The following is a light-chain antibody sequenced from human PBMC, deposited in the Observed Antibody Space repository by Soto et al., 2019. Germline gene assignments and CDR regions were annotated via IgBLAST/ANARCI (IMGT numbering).Light chain of an antibody. CDR1: INDIGAYNY. V-gene: IGLV2-14*01. J-gene: IGLJ3*02. Sequence: QSVLTQPASVSGSPGQSISISCTGTINDIGAYNYVSWYQQHPGKVPQLMIYDVSHRPSGVSDRFSGSRSGNTASLVISGLQSEDEADYYCISYTTSSTWVFGGGTKVTVL. CDR2: DVS. CDR3: ISYTTSSTWV.